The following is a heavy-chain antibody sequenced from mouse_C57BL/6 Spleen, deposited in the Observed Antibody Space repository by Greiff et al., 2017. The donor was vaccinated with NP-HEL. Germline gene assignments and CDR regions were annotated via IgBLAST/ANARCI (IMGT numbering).Heavy chain of an antibody. CDR2: ISSGSSTI. Sequence: EVKLVESGGGLVKPGGSLKLSCAASGFTFSDYGMHWVRQAPEKGLEWVAYISSGSSTIYYADTVKGRFTISRDNAKNTLFLQMTSLRSEDTAMYYCAREGYYYGSSYSWYFDVWGTGTTVTVSS. J-gene: IGHJ1*03. V-gene: IGHV5-17*01. D-gene: IGHD1-1*01. CDR1: GFTFSDYG. CDR3: AREGYYYGSSYSWYFDV.